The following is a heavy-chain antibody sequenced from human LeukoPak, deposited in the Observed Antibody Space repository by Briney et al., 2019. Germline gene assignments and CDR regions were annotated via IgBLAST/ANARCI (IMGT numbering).Heavy chain of an antibody. V-gene: IGHV3-7*01. CDR1: GFTFSSYW. D-gene: IGHD3-10*01. CDR3: GRHRSGSGTYFIDY. CDR2: MKKDGSET. Sequence: GGSLRLSCAASGFTFSSYWMSWVRRAPGKGLQWVANMKKDGSETNYVDSVKGRFTISRDNAKNSLYLQMNSLRAEDTAVYYCGRHRSGSGTYFIDYWGQGTLVSVSS. J-gene: IGHJ4*02.